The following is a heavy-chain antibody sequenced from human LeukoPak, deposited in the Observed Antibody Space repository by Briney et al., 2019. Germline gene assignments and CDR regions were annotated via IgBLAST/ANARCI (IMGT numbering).Heavy chain of an antibody. CDR1: GFSFSTYA. CDR3: AKDAGQRANNWYYFDY. V-gene: IGHV3-30*04. Sequence: GRSRRLSCAASGFSFSTYAMHWVRQAPGKGLEWVAVISYDGSNKFYADSVSGRFTISRDNSKNTLYLQMNSLRAEDTAVYYCAKDAGQRANNWYYFDYWGQGTLVTVSS. J-gene: IGHJ4*02. D-gene: IGHD1-1*01. CDR2: ISYDGSNK.